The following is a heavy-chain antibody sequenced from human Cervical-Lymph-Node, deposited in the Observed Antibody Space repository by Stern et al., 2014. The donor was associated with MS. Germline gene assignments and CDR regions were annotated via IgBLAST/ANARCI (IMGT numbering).Heavy chain of an antibody. D-gene: IGHD2-21*02. CDR2: FDPEHGET. J-gene: IGHJ6*02. CDR3: ATHRGRVTYYYGMDV. CDR1: GYTLSEIS. Sequence: QVQLVQSGAEVKKPGASVKVSCKVSGYTLSEISMHWVRKAPGKGLEWMGGFDPEHGETRYAQKFQSIVTMAEDRSTDTAYMELSSLRSEDTAVYYGATHRGRVTYYYGMDVWGQGTTVTVSS. V-gene: IGHV1-24*01.